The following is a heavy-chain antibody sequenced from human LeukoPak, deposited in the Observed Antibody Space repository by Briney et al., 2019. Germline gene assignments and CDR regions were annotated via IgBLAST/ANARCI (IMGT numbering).Heavy chain of an antibody. V-gene: IGHV4-59*05. CDR3: ARHSKGWFDP. Sequence: SETLSLTCTVSGGSISGYYWSWIRQSPGKGLEWIGSIYYSGSTYYNPSLKSRVTISVDTSKNQFSLKLSSVTAADTAVYYCARHSKGWFDPWGQGTLVIVSS. CDR2: IYYSGST. CDR1: GGSISGYY. D-gene: IGHD2-21*01. J-gene: IGHJ5*02.